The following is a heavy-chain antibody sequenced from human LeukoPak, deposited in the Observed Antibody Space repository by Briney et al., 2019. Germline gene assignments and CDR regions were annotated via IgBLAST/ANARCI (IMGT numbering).Heavy chain of an antibody. CDR3: ARDAVDYDFWSGYYLYGWFDP. J-gene: IGHJ5*02. Sequence: SETLSLTCTVSGGSISSSSYYWGWIRQPPGKGLEWIGSIYYSGSTYYNPSLKSRVTISVDTSKNQFSLKLSSVTAADTAVYYCARDAVDYDFWSGYYLYGWFDPWGQGTLVTVSS. CDR2: IYYSGST. V-gene: IGHV4-39*07. CDR1: GGSISSSSYY. D-gene: IGHD3-3*01.